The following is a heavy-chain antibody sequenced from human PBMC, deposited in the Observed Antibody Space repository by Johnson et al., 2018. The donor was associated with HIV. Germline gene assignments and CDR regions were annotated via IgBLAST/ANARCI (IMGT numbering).Heavy chain of an antibody. CDR2: IKQDGSEK. J-gene: IGHJ3*02. V-gene: IGHV3-7*01. D-gene: IGHD1-26*01. Sequence: VQLVESGGGVVQPGRSLRLSCAASGFTFSSYAMHWVRQAPGQGLEWVANIKQDGSEKYYVDSVKGRFTISRDNAKNSLYLQMNSLRAEDTAVYYCARSGSYYGAFDIWGQGTMVTVSS. CDR3: ARSGSYYGAFDI. CDR1: GFTFSSYA.